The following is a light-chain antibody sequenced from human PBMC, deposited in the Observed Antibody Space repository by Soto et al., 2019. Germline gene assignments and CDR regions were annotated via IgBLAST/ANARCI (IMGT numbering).Light chain of an antibody. CDR2: DAS. J-gene: IGKJ1*01. CDR1: QSVSSY. CDR3: HQRGSWPRGT. V-gene: IGKV3-11*01. Sequence: EIVMTQSPATLSVSPGDRATLSCRASQSVSSYLAWYQQKPGQAPRLLIYDASNRATGIPARFSGSGSGTDFTLTISSLEPEDFAVYYCHQRGSWPRGTFGQGTKVDNK.